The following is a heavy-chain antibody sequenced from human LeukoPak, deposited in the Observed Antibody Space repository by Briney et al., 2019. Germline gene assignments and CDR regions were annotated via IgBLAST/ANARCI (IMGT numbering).Heavy chain of an antibody. Sequence: PGGSLRLSCAASGFNFNKYGMHRVRQAPGKGLEWVTFIRDDETNTYYADSVKGRFTISRDNSKNTLYLQMNSLRAEDTAVYYCADGYSSGWGQGTLVTVSS. CDR1: GFNFNKYG. CDR3: ADGYSSG. CDR2: IRDDETNT. V-gene: IGHV3-30*02. J-gene: IGHJ4*02. D-gene: IGHD6-19*01.